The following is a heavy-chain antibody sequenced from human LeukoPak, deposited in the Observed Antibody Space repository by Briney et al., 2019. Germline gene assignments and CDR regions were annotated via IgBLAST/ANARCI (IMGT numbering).Heavy chain of an antibody. J-gene: IGHJ4*02. CDR1: GGSINSYY. D-gene: IGHD3-22*01. Sequence: SETLSLTCTVSGGSINSYYWSWIRQPPGKGLEWIGYIFYSGSTNYNPSLKSRVTISVDTSKNQFSLKLSSVIAADTAVYYCARRITSSGYYRDDSWGQGTLVTVSS. V-gene: IGHV4-59*08. CDR3: ARRITSSGYYRDDS. CDR2: IFYSGST.